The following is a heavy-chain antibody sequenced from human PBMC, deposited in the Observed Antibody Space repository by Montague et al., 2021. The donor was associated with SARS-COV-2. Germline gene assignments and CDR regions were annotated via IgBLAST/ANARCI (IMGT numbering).Heavy chain of an antibody. CDR3: ARHMGQVYGGNTNVPTFGY. V-gene: IGHV4-39*01. Sequence: SETLSLTCTVSGGSISSSSYYWGWIRQPPGKGLEWIGSIYYSGSTYYNPSLKSRVTKSVDTSKNHFYLKLSSVTAADTAVYYCARHMGQVYGGNTNVPTFGYWGQGTLVTVAS. J-gene: IGHJ4*02. CDR2: IYYSGST. D-gene: IGHD4-23*01. CDR1: GGSISSSSYY.